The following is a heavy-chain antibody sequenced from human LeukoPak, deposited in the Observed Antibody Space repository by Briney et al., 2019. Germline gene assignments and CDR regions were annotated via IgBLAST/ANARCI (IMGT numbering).Heavy chain of an antibody. CDR2: FGTRSTSI. CDR1: GFTFSGYS. CDR3: AREVSEGFDF. J-gene: IGHJ4*02. V-gene: IGHV3-21*01. Sequence: GGSLRLSCTASGFTFSGYSMNWIRQAPGKGLEWVSSFGTRSTSIYHAGSVKGRFAISRDNAKNSLYLQMNSLRAEDTAVYYCAREVSEGFDFWGQGTLVTVSS. D-gene: IGHD3-22*01.